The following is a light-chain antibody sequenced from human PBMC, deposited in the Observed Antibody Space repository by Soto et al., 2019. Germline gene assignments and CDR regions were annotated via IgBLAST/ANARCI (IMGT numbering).Light chain of an antibody. CDR1: QSVSNNY. V-gene: IGKV3-20*01. CDR2: GAS. J-gene: IGKJ1*01. CDR3: QQYGSSGT. Sequence: EIVLTQSPGTLSLSPGERATLSCRASQSVSNNYLAWYQQKPSQAPRLLIYGASNRATGIPDRFSGSGSGTYFTLTISRLDHEDFAVYYCQQYGSSGTFGQGTKVEIK.